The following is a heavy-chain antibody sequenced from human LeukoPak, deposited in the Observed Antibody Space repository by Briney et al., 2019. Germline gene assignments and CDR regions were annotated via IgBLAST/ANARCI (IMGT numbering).Heavy chain of an antibody. V-gene: IGHV3-11*01. J-gene: IGHJ4*02. CDR2: ISSSGSTI. Sequence: GGSLRPSCAASGFTFSDYYTSWIRQAPGKGLEWVSYISSSGSTIYYADSVKGRFTISRDNAKNSLYLQMNSLRAEDTAVYYCARDRPYCSGGSCYPAYWGQGTLVTVSS. D-gene: IGHD2-15*01. CDR1: GFTFSDYY. CDR3: ARDRPYCSGGSCYPAY.